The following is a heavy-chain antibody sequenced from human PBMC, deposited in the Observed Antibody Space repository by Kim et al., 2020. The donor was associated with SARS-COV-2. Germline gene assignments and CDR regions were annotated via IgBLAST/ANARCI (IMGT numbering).Heavy chain of an antibody. V-gene: IGHV3-23*01. J-gene: IGHJ6*02. CDR1: GFTFSSYA. Sequence: GGSLRLSCAASGFTFSSYAMSWVRQAPGKGLEWVSAISGSGGSTYYADSVKGRFTISRDNSKNTLYLQMNSLRAEDTAVYYCAKGDRYELRYGMDVWGQGTTVTVSS. CDR2: ISGSGGST. D-gene: IGHD1-7*01. CDR3: AKGDRYELRYGMDV.